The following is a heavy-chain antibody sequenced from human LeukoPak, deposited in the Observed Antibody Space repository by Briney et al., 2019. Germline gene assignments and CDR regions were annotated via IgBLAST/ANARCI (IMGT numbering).Heavy chain of an antibody. CDR1: GFTFDDYA. CDR3: AKAVSMIVVVITDDAFDI. J-gene: IGHJ3*02. V-gene: IGHV3-9*01. D-gene: IGHD3-22*01. Sequence: GGSLRLSCAASGFTFDDYAMHWVRQAPGKGLEGVSGISWNSGSIGYADSVKGRFTISRDTAKNSLYLQMNSLRAEDTALYYCAKAVSMIVVVITDDAFDIWGQGTMVTVSS. CDR2: ISWNSGSI.